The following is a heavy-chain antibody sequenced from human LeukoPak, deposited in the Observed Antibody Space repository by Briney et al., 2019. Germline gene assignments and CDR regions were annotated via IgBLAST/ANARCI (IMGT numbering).Heavy chain of an antibody. CDR2: ISSGSSTI. Sequence: PGGSLRLSCVASGFTFSDYYMSWLRQAPGKGLEWVAYISSGSSTIYYADSVKGRFTISRDNAKNSLYLQMNSLRAEDTAVYYCAKDRISGYGSVWRSDAFDIWGQGTMVTVSS. J-gene: IGHJ3*02. CDR1: GFTFSDYY. D-gene: IGHD6-19*01. V-gene: IGHV3-11*01. CDR3: AKDRISGYGSVWRSDAFDI.